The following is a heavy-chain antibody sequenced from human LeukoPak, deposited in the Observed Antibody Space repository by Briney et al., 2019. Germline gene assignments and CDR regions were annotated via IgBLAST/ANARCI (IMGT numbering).Heavy chain of an antibody. Sequence: PSETLSLTCTVFGGSISRNYWSWIRQPAGKGLEWIGRIYSSGDTNYNPSLKSRVTMSIHTSENQFSLKLTSVTAADTAVYYCAREASGTRRYYYYDMDLWGKGTTVNV. CDR2: IYSSGDT. J-gene: IGHJ6*03. CDR1: GGSISRNY. V-gene: IGHV4-4*07. D-gene: IGHD6-13*01. CDR3: AREASGTRRYYYYDMDL.